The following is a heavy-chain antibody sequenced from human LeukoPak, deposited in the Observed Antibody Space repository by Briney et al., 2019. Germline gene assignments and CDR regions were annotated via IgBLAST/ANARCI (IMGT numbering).Heavy chain of an antibody. CDR3: AKDSSGYYDGAFDI. D-gene: IGHD3-22*01. CDR2: INWNGGST. Sequence: PGGALRLSCAASGFNFDDYGMSWVRQAPGKGLEWVSGINWNGGSTGYADSVKGRFTISRGNAKNSLFLQMNSLRAKDTALYYCAKDSSGYYDGAFDIWGQGTMVTVSS. V-gene: IGHV3-20*04. CDR1: GFNFDDYG. J-gene: IGHJ3*02.